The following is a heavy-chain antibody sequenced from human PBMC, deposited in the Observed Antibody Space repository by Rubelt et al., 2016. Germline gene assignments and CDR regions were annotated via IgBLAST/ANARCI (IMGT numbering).Heavy chain of an antibody. CDR2: ISAYNGNT. CDR3: ARVRTFKTKEYYYYYGMDV. D-gene: IGHD1-14*01. J-gene: IGHJ6*02. CDR1: GYTFTSYG. V-gene: IGHV1-18*01. Sequence: QVQLVQSGAEVKKPGASVKVSCKASGYTFTSYGISWVRQAPGQGLEWMGWISAYNGNTNYAQKLQGRVTMTPDTSTSTAYMELRSLRSDDTAVYYCARVRTFKTKEYYYYYGMDVWGQGTTVTVSS.